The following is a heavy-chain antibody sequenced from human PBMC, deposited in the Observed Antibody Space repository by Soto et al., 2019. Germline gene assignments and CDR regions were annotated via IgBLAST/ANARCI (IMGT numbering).Heavy chain of an antibody. CDR1: GGTFSSYA. D-gene: IGHD5-18*01. J-gene: IGHJ6*02. V-gene: IGHV1-69*13. CDR3: ARVCTGTAMATGAYYYYYYGMDV. Sequence: VKVSCKASGGTFSSYAISWVRQPPGQGLEWMGGIIPIFGTANYAQKFQGRVTITADESTSTAYMELSSLRSEDTAVYYCARVCTGTAMATGAYYYYYYGMDVWGQGTTVTVSS. CDR2: IIPIFGTA.